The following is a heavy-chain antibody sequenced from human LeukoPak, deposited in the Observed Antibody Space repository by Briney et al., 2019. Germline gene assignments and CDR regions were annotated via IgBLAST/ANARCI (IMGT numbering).Heavy chain of an antibody. J-gene: IGHJ5*02. CDR2: IYYSGST. V-gene: IGHV4-39*01. CDR1: GGSISSSSYY. D-gene: IGHD3-10*01. Sequence: SETLSLTCTVSGGSISSSSYYWGWIRQTPGKGLEWIGSIYYSGSTYYNPSLKSRVTISVDTSKNQFSLKLSSVTAADTAVYYCARLLWFGELNFDPWGQGTLVTVSS. CDR3: ARLLWFGELNFDP.